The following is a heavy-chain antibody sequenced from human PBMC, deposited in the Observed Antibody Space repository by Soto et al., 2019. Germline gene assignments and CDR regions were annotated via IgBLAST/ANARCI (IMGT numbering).Heavy chain of an antibody. J-gene: IGHJ1*01. Sequence: EVQLVESGGGLVQPGGSLRLSCAASGFTFSSYEMIWVRQAPGKGLEWVSYISGGGYTSDGGPTIHYADSVKGRFTISRNNAKNSLYLQMNSLRVEDTAVYYCARVSQSFIEYFQYWGQGTLVTVSS. CDR2: ISGGGYTSDGGPTI. V-gene: IGHV3-48*03. CDR1: GFTFSSYE. D-gene: IGHD3-16*02. CDR3: ARVSQSFIEYFQY.